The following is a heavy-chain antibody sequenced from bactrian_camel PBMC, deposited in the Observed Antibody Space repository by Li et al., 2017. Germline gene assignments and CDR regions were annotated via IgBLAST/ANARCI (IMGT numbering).Heavy chain of an antibody. CDR1: GYTSVGVYNTHC. CDR2: IDSDGTT. V-gene: IGHV3S53*01. J-gene: IGHJ4*01. Sequence: HVQLVESGGGSVQAGGSLRLSCAASGYTSVGVYNTHCMAWFRQAPDKEREGVASIDSDGTTRYVDSVKGRFTISKDNTKNTIYLQMDNLKVEDTAMYYCAADPGGWCRESALEYNTLGQGTQVTVS. D-gene: IGHD5*01.